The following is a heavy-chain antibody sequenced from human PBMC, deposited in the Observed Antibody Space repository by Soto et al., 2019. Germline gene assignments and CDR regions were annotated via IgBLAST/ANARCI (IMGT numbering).Heavy chain of an antibody. Sequence: PGGSLRLSCAASGFTFSSYGMSWVRQSPGKGLEWVSAISGSGGSTYYADSVKGRFTISRDNSKNTLYLQMNSLRAEDTAVYYCAKEVAVAGKDDYYGMDVWGQGTTVTVSS. J-gene: IGHJ6*02. CDR2: ISGSGGST. CDR1: GFTFSSYG. CDR3: AKEVAVAGKDDYYGMDV. V-gene: IGHV3-23*01. D-gene: IGHD6-19*01.